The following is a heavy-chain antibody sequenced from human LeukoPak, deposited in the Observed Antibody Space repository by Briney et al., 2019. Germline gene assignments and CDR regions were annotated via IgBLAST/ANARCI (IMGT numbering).Heavy chain of an antibody. D-gene: IGHD3-22*01. Sequence: PSETLSLTCTVSGGSISSYYWSWIRQPPGKGLEWIGYIYYSGSTNYNPSLKSRVTISVDTSKNQFSLKLSSVTAADTAVYYCARGYYDTDVAFDIWGQGTKVTVSS. CDR1: GGSISSYY. V-gene: IGHV4-59*01. CDR2: IYYSGST. J-gene: IGHJ3*02. CDR3: ARGYYDTDVAFDI.